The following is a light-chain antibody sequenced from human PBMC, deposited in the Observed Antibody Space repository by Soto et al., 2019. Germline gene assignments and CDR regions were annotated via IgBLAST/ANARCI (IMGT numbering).Light chain of an antibody. CDR2: DAS. Sequence: EMVMTQSPVTLSVSPGERATLSCRASQSVSSNLAWYQQKPGQAPRLLIYDASTRATGVPARFSGSGSGTDFTLIISSLQSEEFAVYYCQQYNNWPTWTFGQGTKVEIK. J-gene: IGKJ1*01. V-gene: IGKV3-15*01. CDR1: QSVSSN. CDR3: QQYNNWPTWT.